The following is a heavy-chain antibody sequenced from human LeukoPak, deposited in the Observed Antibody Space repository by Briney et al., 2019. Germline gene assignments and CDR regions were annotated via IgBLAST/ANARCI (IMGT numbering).Heavy chain of an antibody. CDR2: IYHSGST. D-gene: IGHD3-10*01. CDR3: ARGSLYNWFDP. V-gene: IGHV4-30-2*01. CDR1: GGSISSGGYS. Sequence: PSETLSLTCAVSGGSISSGGYSWSWIRQPPGKGLEWIGYIYHSGSTYYNPSLKSRVTISVDGSKNQFSLKLSSVTAADTAVYYCARGSLYNWFDPWGQGTLVTVSS. J-gene: IGHJ5*02.